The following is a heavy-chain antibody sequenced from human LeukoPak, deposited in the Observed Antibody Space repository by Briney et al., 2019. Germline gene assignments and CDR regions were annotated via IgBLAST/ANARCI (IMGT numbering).Heavy chain of an antibody. CDR1: GFTFSSYS. V-gene: IGHV3-21*01. J-gene: IGHJ3*01. D-gene: IGHD4-17*01. CDR3: ARKSDYYGDYALG. CDR2: ISGSSNYI. Sequence: GGSLRLSCAASGFTFSSYSMNWVRQAPGKGLEWVSSISGSSNYIYYADSVKGRFTISRDNAKNSLYLQMNCLRAEDTAVCYCARKSDYYGDYALGWGQGTMVTVSS.